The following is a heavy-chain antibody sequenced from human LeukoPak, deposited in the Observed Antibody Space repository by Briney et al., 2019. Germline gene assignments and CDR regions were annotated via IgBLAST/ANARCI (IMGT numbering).Heavy chain of an antibody. CDR3: ARVLPPFDP. CDR2: MNPNSGNT. Sequence: GAPVKVSCKASGYTFTSYDINWVRQATGQGLEWMGWMNPNSGNTGYAQKFQGRVTITTDESTSTAYMELSSLRSEDTAVYYCARVLPPFDPWGQGTLVTVSS. J-gene: IGHJ5*02. D-gene: IGHD1-26*01. CDR1: GYTFTSYD. V-gene: IGHV1-8*03.